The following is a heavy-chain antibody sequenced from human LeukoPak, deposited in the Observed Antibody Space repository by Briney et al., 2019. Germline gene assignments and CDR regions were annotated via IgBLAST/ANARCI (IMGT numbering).Heavy chain of an antibody. J-gene: IGHJ4*02. CDR2: IIPIFGTA. CDR3: ARRYCSGGSCYSGSDFDY. Sequence: ASVKVSCKASGGTFSSYAISWVRQAPGQGLEWMGGIIPIFGTANYAQKLQGRVTITADESTSTAYMELSSLRSEDTAVYYCARRYCSGGSCYSGSDFDYWGQGTLVTVSS. CDR1: GGTFSSYA. V-gene: IGHV1-69*13. D-gene: IGHD2-15*01.